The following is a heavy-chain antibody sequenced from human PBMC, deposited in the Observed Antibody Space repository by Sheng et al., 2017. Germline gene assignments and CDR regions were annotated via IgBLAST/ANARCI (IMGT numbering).Heavy chain of an antibody. V-gene: IGHV3-48*01. J-gene: IGHJ6*03. Sequence: ESGGGLVQPGGPVRLSCAASGFTFSSYSMNWVRQAPGKGLEWVSYISSSSSTIYYADSVKGRFTISRDNAKNSLYLQMNSLRAEDTAVYYCARDLRSPTDYYYMDVWGKGTTVTVSS. CDR1: GFTFSSYS. CDR3: ARDLRSPTDYYYMDV. CDR2: ISSSSSTI.